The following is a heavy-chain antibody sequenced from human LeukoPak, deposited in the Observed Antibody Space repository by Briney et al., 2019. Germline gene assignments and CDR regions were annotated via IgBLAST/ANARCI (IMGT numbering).Heavy chain of an antibody. CDR1: GFTFSSYA. Sequence: GGSLRLSCAASGFTFSSYAMSWVRQAPGKGLKWVSTINDNGDGTYYADSVKGRFTISRDNSYNTVSLQMTSLRDEDTGVYYCAKGLRTGVGPYRGYHYYMDVWGKGATVTVSS. J-gene: IGHJ6*03. CDR2: INDNGDGT. D-gene: IGHD3-16*01. V-gene: IGHV3-23*01. CDR3: AKGLRTGVGPYRGYHYYMDV.